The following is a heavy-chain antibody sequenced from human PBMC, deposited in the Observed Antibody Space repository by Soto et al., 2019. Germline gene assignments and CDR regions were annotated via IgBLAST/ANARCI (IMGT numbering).Heavy chain of an antibody. J-gene: IGHJ6*02. Sequence: GGSLRLSCAASGFTFSDYYMSWIRQAPGKGLEWVSYISSSGSTIYYADSVKGRFTISRDNAKNSLYLQMNSLRAEDTAVYYCACIGEDIAAAGTSRIYYYYGMDVWGQGTTVTVSS. CDR2: ISSSGSTI. CDR3: ACIGEDIAAAGTSRIYYYYGMDV. CDR1: GFTFSDYY. D-gene: IGHD6-13*01. V-gene: IGHV3-11*04.